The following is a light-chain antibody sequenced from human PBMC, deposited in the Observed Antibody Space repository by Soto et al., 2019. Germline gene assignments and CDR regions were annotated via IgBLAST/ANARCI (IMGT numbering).Light chain of an antibody. J-gene: IGKJ2*01. CDR2: GAS. CDR1: RSLLSTADNKYY. V-gene: IGKV4-1*01. CDR3: QKYFGTTPFMHT. Sequence: DIVMTQSPDSLAVSLGERATINCKSSRSLLSTADNKYYLGWYQQKPGQPPNLLIYGASTRESGVPDRFSGSGSATVFTLTLSSVQTEDVAVYYCQKYFGTTPFMHTCGQGTHREIK.